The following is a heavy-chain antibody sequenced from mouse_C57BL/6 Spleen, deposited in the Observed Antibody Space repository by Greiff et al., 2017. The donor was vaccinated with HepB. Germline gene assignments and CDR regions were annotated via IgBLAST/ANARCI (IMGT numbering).Heavy chain of an antibody. V-gene: IGHV1-72*01. CDR3: ARYGINWDPWFAY. D-gene: IGHD4-1*01. J-gene: IGHJ3*01. CDR2: IDPNSGGT. CDR1: GYTFTSYW. Sequence: QVQLQQPGAELVKPGASVKLSCKASGYTFTSYWMHWVKQRPGRGLEWIGRIDPNSGGTKYNEKFKSKATLTVDKPSSTAYMQLSSLTSEDSAVYYCARYGINWDPWFAYWGQGTLVTVSA.